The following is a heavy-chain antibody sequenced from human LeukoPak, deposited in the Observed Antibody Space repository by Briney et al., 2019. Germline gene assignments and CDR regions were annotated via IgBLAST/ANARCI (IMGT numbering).Heavy chain of an antibody. CDR3: ASVYCTTGVCPFDY. CDR2: IYPGDSDT. V-gene: IGHV5-51*01. D-gene: IGHD2-8*01. CDR1: GYSFTSYW. J-gene: IGHJ4*02. Sequence: GESXEXSCXXSGYSFTSYWIGWGRQMPGKGLEGMGIIYPGDSDTRYSPSFQGQVTISADKSISTAYLQWSSLKASDSAMYYCASVYCTTGVCPFDYWGQGTLVTVSS.